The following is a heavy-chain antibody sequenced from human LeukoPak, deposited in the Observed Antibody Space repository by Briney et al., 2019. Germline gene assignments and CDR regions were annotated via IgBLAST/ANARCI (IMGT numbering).Heavy chain of an antibody. Sequence: ASVKVSCKASGYTFTSYYMHWVRQAPGQGLEWMGWMNPKSGNTGYVQKFQGRVTMTRNTSISIAYMELSSLRSEDTAVYYCASGSSLWGQGTLVTVSS. CDR2: MNPKSGNT. CDR1: GYTFTSYY. CDR3: ASGSSL. D-gene: IGHD6-6*01. V-gene: IGHV1-8*02. J-gene: IGHJ4*02.